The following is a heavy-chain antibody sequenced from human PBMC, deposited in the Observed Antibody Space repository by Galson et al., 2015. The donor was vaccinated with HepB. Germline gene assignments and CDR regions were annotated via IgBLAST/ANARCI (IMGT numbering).Heavy chain of an antibody. CDR3: ASPSLLAAADYYYYGMDV. Sequence: SVKVSCKASGYTFTSYGISWVRQAPGQGLEWMGWISAYNGNTNYAQKLQGRVTMTTDTSTSTAYMELRSLRSDDAAVYYCASPSLLAAADYYYYGMDVWGQGTTVTVSS. D-gene: IGHD6-13*01. CDR1: GYTFTSYG. J-gene: IGHJ6*02. V-gene: IGHV1-18*01. CDR2: ISAYNGNT.